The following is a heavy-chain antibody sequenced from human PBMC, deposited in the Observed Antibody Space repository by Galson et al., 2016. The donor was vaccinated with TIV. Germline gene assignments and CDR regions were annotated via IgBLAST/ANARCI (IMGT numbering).Heavy chain of an antibody. Sequence: SVKVSCKASGYTFTSNYVHWVRQAPGQGLEWMGFINPSGGVTFYTRKFQGRVTMTTDTSTSTVYMEMSSLSSEDAAVYFCARDTRSGYSNGWPRFDYWGQGTLVTVSS. CDR1: GYTFTSNY. D-gene: IGHD6-25*01. V-gene: IGHV1-46*03. CDR3: ARDTRSGYSNGWPRFDY. J-gene: IGHJ4*02. CDR2: INPSGGVT.